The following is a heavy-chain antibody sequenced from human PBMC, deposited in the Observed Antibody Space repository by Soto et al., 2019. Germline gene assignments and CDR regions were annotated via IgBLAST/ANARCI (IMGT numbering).Heavy chain of an antibody. V-gene: IGHV3-30-3*01. CDR2: ISYDGSNK. Sequence: GGSLRLSCAASGFTFSSYAMHWVRQAPGKGLEWVAVISYDGSNKYYADSVKGRFTISRDNSKNTLYLQMNSLRAEDTAVYYCARGYDYWGQGTLVTVSS. CDR3: ARGYDY. J-gene: IGHJ4*02. CDR1: GFTFSSYA.